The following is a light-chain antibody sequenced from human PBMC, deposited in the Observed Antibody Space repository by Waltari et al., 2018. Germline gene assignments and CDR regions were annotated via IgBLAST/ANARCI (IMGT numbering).Light chain of an antibody. CDR3: QQTDSFPLT. CDR1: QGISSR. Sequence: LQMTHSPSSVPASVGDRVTLTCQASQGISSRLAWYQQKPGKAPKLLIYTASSLQSWVPSRFSGSGSGTDFTLTISSLQPEDFATYYCQQTDSFPLTFGGGTKVEIK. J-gene: IGKJ4*01. CDR2: TAS. V-gene: IGKV1-12*01.